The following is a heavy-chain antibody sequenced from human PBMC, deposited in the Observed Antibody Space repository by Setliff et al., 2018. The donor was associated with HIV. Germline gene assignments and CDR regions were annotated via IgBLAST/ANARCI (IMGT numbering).Heavy chain of an antibody. V-gene: IGHV4-4*07. Sequence: SETLSLTCTVSGGSISSYYWSWIRQPAGKGLEWIGRIFSSGSTSYNPSLKSRVTISVDTSKNQLSLKLSSVTAADTAVYYCARQVGNKVLFDSWGQGTLVTVSS. D-gene: IGHD7-27*01. CDR2: IFSSGST. J-gene: IGHJ4*02. CDR1: GGSISSYY. CDR3: ARQVGNKVLFDS.